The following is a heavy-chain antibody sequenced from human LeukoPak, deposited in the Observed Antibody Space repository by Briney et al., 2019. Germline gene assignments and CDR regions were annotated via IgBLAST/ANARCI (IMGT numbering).Heavy chain of an antibody. V-gene: IGHV3-30-3*01. CDR3: ARDTLWE. D-gene: IGHD1-26*01. Sequence: PGTSLRLSCAVPGFTFSGYTMHWVRQAPGKGLEWVAVISFDGSNKYYGDSVKGRFTISRDNSKNTLYLQMNSLRPDDTAIYYCARDTLWEWGQGTLVTVSS. J-gene: IGHJ4*02. CDR1: GFTFSGYT. CDR2: ISFDGSNK.